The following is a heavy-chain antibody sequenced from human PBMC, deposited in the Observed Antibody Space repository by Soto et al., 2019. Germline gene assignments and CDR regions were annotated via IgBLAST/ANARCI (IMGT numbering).Heavy chain of an antibody. Sequence: EVQLLESGGGLVQPGGSLRLSCAASGFTFSSYAMNWVRQAPGKGLEWVSVISGSGGSTYYADSVKGRLTFSRDNSKNTLYLQMNSLRAEDTAVYYCAKRNYGSEFDYWGQGTLVTVSS. CDR3: AKRNYGSEFDY. CDR1: GFTFSSYA. CDR2: ISGSGGST. J-gene: IGHJ4*02. V-gene: IGHV3-23*01. D-gene: IGHD3-10*01.